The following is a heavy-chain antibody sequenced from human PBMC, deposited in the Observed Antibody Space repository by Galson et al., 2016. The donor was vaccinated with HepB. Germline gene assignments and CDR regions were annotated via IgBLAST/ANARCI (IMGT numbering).Heavy chain of an antibody. J-gene: IGHJ3*02. D-gene: IGHD3-9*01. CDR2: ISTYNGDT. CDR1: GYIFTTYA. V-gene: IGHV1-18*01. Sequence: SVKVSCKASGYIFTTYALSWVRQAPGQGLEWMGWISTYNGDTKYAHKLQGRVTLTTDTATSTAYMELRSLRSDDTAVYYCARDTDYDILTGNYVGAFDIWGQGTMVTVSS. CDR3: ARDTDYDILTGNYVGAFDI.